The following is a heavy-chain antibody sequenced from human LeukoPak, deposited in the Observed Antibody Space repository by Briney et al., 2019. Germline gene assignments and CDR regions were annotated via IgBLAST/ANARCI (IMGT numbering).Heavy chain of an antibody. CDR2: IYYSGST. V-gene: IGHV4-39*01. J-gene: IGHJ4*02. CDR1: GGSISSSSYY. D-gene: IGHD6-13*01. CDR3: ARITIEHNWIAAAGTPGGDFDY. Sequence: PSETLSLTCTVSGGSISSSSYYWGWIRQPPGKGLEWIGSIYYSGSTYYNPSLKSRVTISVDTSKNQFSLKLSSVTAADTAVYYCARITIEHNWIAAAGTPGGDFDYWGQGTLVTVSS.